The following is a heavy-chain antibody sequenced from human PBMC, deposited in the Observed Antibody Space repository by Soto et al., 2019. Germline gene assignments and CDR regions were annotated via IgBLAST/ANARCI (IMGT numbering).Heavy chain of an antibody. CDR3: ASMLDHYYFDY. V-gene: IGHV1-69*12. J-gene: IGHJ4*02. CDR1: GGTFSSYA. CDR2: IIPIFGTA. Sequence: QGQLVQSGAEVKKPGSSVKVSCKASGGTFSSYAISWVRQAPGQGLGWMGGIIPIFGTADYAQKFQGRVTITADESTSTAYMELSSLRSEDTAVYYCASMLDHYYFDYWGQGTLVTVSS. D-gene: IGHD1-1*01.